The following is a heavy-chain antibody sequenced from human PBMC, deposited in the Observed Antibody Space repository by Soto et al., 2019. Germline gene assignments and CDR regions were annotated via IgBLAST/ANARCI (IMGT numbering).Heavy chain of an antibody. D-gene: IGHD6-13*01. Sequence: ASVKVSCKASGYTFNSYGIHWVRQAPGQRLEWMGWINAANGDTKYSPKFKGRVTITRDTSASTAYMELSSLRSEDTAVYYCVRRHVSATGIDWFDPWGQGTLVTVSS. V-gene: IGHV1-3*01. CDR1: GYTFNSYG. J-gene: IGHJ5*02. CDR2: INAANGDT. CDR3: VRRHVSATGIDWFDP.